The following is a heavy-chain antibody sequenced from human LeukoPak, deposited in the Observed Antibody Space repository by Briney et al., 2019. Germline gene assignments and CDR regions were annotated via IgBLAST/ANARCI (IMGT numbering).Heavy chain of an antibody. Sequence: ASVKVSCKASGYTFTGDYMHWVRQAPGQGLEWMGWINPNSGGTNYAQKFQGRVTMTRDTSINTAYMELSRLRSDDTAVYYCAREGLYYYDSSGYSYRGYFQHWGQGTLVTVSS. CDR3: AREGLYYYDSSGYSYRGYFQH. V-gene: IGHV1-2*02. J-gene: IGHJ1*01. CDR2: INPNSGGT. CDR1: GYTFTGDY. D-gene: IGHD3-22*01.